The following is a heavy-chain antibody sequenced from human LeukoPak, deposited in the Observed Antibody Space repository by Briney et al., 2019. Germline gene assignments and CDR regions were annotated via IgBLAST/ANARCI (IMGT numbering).Heavy chain of an antibody. J-gene: IGHJ4*02. CDR2: VRSKIYGGTT. CDR3: RRGLTSVGKKYWFDY. Sequence: GGSLRLSCTGSGFIFGDYAMNWVRQAPGKGLEWVGLVRSKIYGGTTEYAASVKGRFTVSRDDSNNIAYLQMNSLTTEDTAVYYCRRGLTSVGKKYWFDYWGQGTLVTVSS. D-gene: IGHD2-8*02. V-gene: IGHV3-49*04. CDR1: GFIFGDYA.